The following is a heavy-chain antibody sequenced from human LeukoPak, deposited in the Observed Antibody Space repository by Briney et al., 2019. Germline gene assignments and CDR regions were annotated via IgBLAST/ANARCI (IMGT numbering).Heavy chain of an antibody. J-gene: IGHJ5*02. CDR2: IGGSGGST. CDR3: AKPSITMIVVA. D-gene: IGHD3-22*01. CDR1: GFTISSNY. Sequence: GGSLRLSCAASGFTISSNYMSWVRQAPGKGLEWVSAIGGSGGSTYYADSVKGRFTISRDNSKNTLYLQMNSLRAEDTAVYYCAKPSITMIVVAWGQGTLVTVSS. V-gene: IGHV3-23*01.